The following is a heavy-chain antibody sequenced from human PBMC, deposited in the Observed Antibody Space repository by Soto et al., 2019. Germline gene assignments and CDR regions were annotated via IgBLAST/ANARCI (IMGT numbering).Heavy chain of an antibody. V-gene: IGHV4-31*03. CDR3: ARAPFRYYYDSSGYHVDY. CDR2: IYYSGST. Sequence: SETLSLTCTVSGGSISSGGYYWSWIRQHPGKGLEWIGYIYYSGSTYYNPSLKSRVTISVDTSKNQLSLKLSSVTAADTAVFYCARAPFRYYYDSSGYHVDYWGQGTLVTVSS. CDR1: GGSISSGGYY. D-gene: IGHD3-22*01. J-gene: IGHJ4*02.